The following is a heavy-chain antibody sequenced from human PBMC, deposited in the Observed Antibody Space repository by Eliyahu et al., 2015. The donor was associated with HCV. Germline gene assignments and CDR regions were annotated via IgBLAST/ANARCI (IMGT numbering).Heavy chain of an antibody. CDR1: GGSITTYY. D-gene: IGHD6-19*01. J-gene: IGHJ5*02. CDR2: IHXRGST. V-gene: IGHV4-59*01. CDR3: ASGGGGIAVAGTGGWFDP. Sequence: QVQLQESGPGLVKPSETLSLTCTVSGGSITTYYWXWIRQPPGKGLEWIGYIHXRGSTNYNPPLKSRVTIXVDTSRNQFSLNLTSVTAADTAVYYCASGGGGIAVAGTGGWFDPWGQGTLVTVSS.